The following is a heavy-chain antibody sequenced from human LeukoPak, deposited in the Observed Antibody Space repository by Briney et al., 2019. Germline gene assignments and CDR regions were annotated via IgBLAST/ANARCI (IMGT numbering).Heavy chain of an antibody. D-gene: IGHD2-15*01. CDR2: IKQGGSEK. CDR1: GFTFSSYW. Sequence: GGSLRLSCAASGFTFSSYWMSWVRQAPGKGLEWVANIKQGGSEKYYVDSVKGRFTISRDNAKNSLYLQMNSLRVEDTAVYYCARDPRNVGLAPWGQGTLVTVSS. CDR3: ARDPRNVGLAP. J-gene: IGHJ5*02. V-gene: IGHV3-7*01.